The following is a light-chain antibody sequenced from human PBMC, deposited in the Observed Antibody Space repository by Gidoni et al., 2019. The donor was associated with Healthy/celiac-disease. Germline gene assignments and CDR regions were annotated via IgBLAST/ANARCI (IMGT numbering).Light chain of an antibody. CDR2: VAS. V-gene: IGKV3-20*01. Sequence: EIVLTQSPGTLSLSPGESATLSCRASQSVSSSYLAWYQPKPGHAPRLLIYVASSRATGIPDRFSGSGSGTAFTLTISRLEPEAFAVYYCQQYGSSPKTFXQXTKVEIK. CDR1: QSVSSSY. J-gene: IGKJ1*01. CDR3: QQYGSSPKT.